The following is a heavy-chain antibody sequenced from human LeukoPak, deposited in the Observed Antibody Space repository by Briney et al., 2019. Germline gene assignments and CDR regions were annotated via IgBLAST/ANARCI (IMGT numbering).Heavy chain of an antibody. CDR3: AKDQGDTIFGVVIISSDY. D-gene: IGHD3-3*01. CDR2: ISGSGGST. J-gene: IGHJ4*02. Sequence: QPGGSLRLSCAASGFNLGRYAMSWVRQAPGKGLEWVSAISGSGGSTYYADSATGRFTISRDNSKNTLYLQMNSLRAEDTAVYYCAKDQGDTIFGVVIISSDYWGQGTLVTVSS. CDR1: GFNLGRYA. V-gene: IGHV3-23*01.